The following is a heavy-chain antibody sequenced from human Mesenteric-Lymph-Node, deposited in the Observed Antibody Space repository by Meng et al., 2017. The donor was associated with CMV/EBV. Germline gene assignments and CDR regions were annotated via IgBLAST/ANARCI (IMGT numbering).Heavy chain of an antibody. CDR3: ARHVPVVGCCRNSFDY. J-gene: IGHJ4*02. D-gene: IGHD2-15*01. Sequence: TSTNPGLHSSVHHPPQTLQLMSWIITCRGDTKYSLTLQTRVTITRDASTNTVSLKLSCLTSADTAMYYCARHVPVVGCCRNSFDYWGQGTLVTVSS. CDR2: IITCRGDT. V-gene: IGHV1-3*04. CDR1: TSTNPG.